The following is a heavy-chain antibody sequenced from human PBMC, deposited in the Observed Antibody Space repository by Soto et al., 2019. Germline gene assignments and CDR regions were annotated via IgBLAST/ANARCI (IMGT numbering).Heavy chain of an antibody. CDR1: GGSISSGGYY. D-gene: IGHD4-17*01. Sequence: SETLSLTCTVSGGSISSGGYYWSWIRQYPGKGLEWIGYIYYSGSTNYNPSLKSRVTISVDTSKNQFSLKLSSVTAADTAVYYCARRYGASFDYWGQGTLVTVSS. J-gene: IGHJ4*02. CDR2: IYYSGST. V-gene: IGHV4-61*08. CDR3: ARRYGASFDY.